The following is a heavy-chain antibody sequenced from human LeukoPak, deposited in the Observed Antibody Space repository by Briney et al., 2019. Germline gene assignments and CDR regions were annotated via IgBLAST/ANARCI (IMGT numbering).Heavy chain of an antibody. J-gene: IGHJ4*02. CDR1: GFTFSSYW. V-gene: IGHV3-74*01. CDR3: ARASIKRLQQLAKGINFDY. CDR2: INSDGSST. D-gene: IGHD6-13*01. Sequence: GGSLRLSCAASGFTFSSYWMHWVRQAPGKGLVWASRINSDGSSTSYADSVKGRFTISRDNAKNTLYLQMNSLRAEDTAVYYCARASIKRLQQLAKGINFDYWGQGTLVTVSS.